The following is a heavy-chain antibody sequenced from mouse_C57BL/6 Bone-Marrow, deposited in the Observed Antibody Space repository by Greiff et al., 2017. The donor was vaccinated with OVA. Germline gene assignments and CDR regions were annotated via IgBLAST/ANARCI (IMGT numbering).Heavy chain of an antibody. Sequence: QVQLQQSGAELVKPGASVKMSCKASGYTFTSYWITWVKQRPGQGLEWIGDIYPGSGSTNYNEKFKSKATLTVDTSSSTAYMQLSSLTSEDAAVYYCAGEPVAYWGQGTLVTVSA. J-gene: IGHJ3*01. V-gene: IGHV1-55*01. CDR3: AGEPVAY. CDR1: GYTFTSYW. CDR2: IYPGSGST.